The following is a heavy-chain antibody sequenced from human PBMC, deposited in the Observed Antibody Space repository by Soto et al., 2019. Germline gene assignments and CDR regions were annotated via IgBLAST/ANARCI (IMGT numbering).Heavy chain of an antibody. Sequence: SETLSLTCAVYGGSFSGYYWSWIRQPPGKGLEWIGEINHSGSTNYNPSLKSRVTISVDTSKNQFSLKLSSVTAADTAVYYCARGQPFYYDSSGYYYCYFDYWGQGTLVTVSS. D-gene: IGHD3-22*01. J-gene: IGHJ4*02. CDR2: INHSGST. CDR3: ARGQPFYYDSSGYYYCYFDY. V-gene: IGHV4-34*01. CDR1: GGSFSGYY.